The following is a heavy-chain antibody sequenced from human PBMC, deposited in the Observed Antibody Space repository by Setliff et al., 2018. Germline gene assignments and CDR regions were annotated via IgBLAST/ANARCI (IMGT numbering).Heavy chain of an antibody. D-gene: IGHD1-1*01. V-gene: IGHV3-NL1*01. CDR2: VIQGGSG. CDR3: AKDRVNDGYWDFDS. J-gene: IGHJ4*02. CDR1: GLTLINNG. Sequence: GGSLRLSCAASGLTLINNGFHWVRQAPGKGLEWVAGVIQGGSGVYADSVKGRSTISRDNSRNTFFLQMNNLRAEDTATYYCAKDRVNDGYWDFDSWGQGIVVTVSS.